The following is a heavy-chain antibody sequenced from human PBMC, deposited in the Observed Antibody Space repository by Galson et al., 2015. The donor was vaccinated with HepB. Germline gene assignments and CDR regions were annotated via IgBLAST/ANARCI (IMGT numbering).Heavy chain of an antibody. J-gene: IGHJ5*02. D-gene: IGHD6-13*01. CDR2: MNSNSGNT. Sequence: SVKVSCKASGYTFINHDINWVRQATGQGLEWMGWMNSNSGNTGYAQKFRGRVTMTRDTSISTAYMELSSLRSEDTAVYYCARGAGSDGRDWFDPWGQGTLVTVSS. V-gene: IGHV1-8*01. CDR1: GYTFINHD. CDR3: ARGAGSDGRDWFDP.